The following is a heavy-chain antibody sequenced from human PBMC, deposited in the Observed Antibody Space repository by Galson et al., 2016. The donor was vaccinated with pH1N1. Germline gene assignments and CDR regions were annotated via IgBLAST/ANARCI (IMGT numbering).Heavy chain of an antibody. CDR3: ARGDYVGYFVDQ. CDR2: VYTDGGRI. Sequence: SLRLSCAASGFTFSAYWMHWVRQAPGKGLVWVSRVYTDGGRIGYADSVRGRFTISRDNAKNTLYLQMSSLRAEDTAVYYCARGDYVGYFVDQWGQGTLVAVSS. V-gene: IGHV3-74*01. D-gene: IGHD4-23*01. J-gene: IGHJ4*02. CDR1: GFTFSAYW.